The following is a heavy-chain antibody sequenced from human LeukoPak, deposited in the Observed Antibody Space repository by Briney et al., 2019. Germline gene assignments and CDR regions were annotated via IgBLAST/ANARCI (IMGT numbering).Heavy chain of an antibody. Sequence: GGSLRLSCAASGFTFSSYTMNWVRQGPGKGLEWVSPISSSSSYTYYADSVKGRFTISRDNVKNSLYLQMNGLRAEDTAVYYCATLGGSILGATNDAFDIWGQGTMVTVSS. V-gene: IGHV3-21*01. CDR3: ATLGGSILGATNDAFDI. CDR1: GFTFSSYT. CDR2: ISSSSSYT. D-gene: IGHD1-26*01. J-gene: IGHJ3*02.